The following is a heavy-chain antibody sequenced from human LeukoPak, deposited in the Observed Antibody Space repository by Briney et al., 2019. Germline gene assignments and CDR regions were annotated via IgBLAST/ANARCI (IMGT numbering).Heavy chain of an antibody. CDR3: ARHRTLDRGGYYYMDV. CDR2: IYPGDSDT. Sequence: GESLKISCKGSGYSFTSYWIGWVRQMPGKGLEWMGIIYPGDSDTRYSPSFQGQVTISADKSIITAYLQWSSLKASDTAMYYCARHRTLDRGGYYYMDVWGKGTTVTVSS. J-gene: IGHJ6*03. CDR1: GYSFTSYW. D-gene: IGHD1-14*01. V-gene: IGHV5-51*01.